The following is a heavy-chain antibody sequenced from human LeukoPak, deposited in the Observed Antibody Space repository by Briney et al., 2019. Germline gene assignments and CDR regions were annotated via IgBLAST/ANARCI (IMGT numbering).Heavy chain of an antibody. CDR3: ARETTSLDY. CDR2: ISSSSSYI. J-gene: IGHJ4*02. D-gene: IGHD1-26*01. Sequence: GTLSLTCGVPGGSISSTNWWSWVRQAPGKGLEWVSSISSSSSYIYYADSVKGRFTISRDNAKNSLCLQMNSLRAEDTAVYYCARETTSLDYWGQGTLVTVSS. CDR1: GGSISSTN. V-gene: IGHV3-21*01.